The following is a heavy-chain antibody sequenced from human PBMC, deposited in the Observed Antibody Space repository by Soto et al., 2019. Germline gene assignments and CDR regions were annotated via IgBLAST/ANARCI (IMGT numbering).Heavy chain of an antibody. J-gene: IGHJ6*02. Sequence: SETLSLTCTVSGGSISSSGYYWGWIRQPPGKGLEWIGSIYYSGSTYYNPSLKSRVTISVDTSKNQFSLKLSSVTAADTAVYYCASPSGGSYANYYYGMDVWGQGTTVTVSS. CDR1: GGSISSSGYY. D-gene: IGHD1-26*01. CDR2: IYYSGST. V-gene: IGHV4-39*01. CDR3: ASPSGGSYANYYYGMDV.